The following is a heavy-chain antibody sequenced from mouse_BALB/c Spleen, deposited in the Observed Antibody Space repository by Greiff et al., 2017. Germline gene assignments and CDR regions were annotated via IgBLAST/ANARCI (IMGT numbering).Heavy chain of an antibody. J-gene: IGHJ3*01. CDR1: GYSITSDYA. D-gene: IGHD2-3*01. CDR2: ISYSGST. V-gene: IGHV3-2*02. CDR3: AAHDGYYPWFAY. Sequence: EVHLVESGPGLVKPSQSLSLTCTVTGYSITSDYAWNWIRQFPGNKLEWMGYISYSGSTSYNPSLKSRISITRDTSKNQFFLQLNSVTTEDTATYYCAAHDGYYPWFAYWGQGTLVTVSA.